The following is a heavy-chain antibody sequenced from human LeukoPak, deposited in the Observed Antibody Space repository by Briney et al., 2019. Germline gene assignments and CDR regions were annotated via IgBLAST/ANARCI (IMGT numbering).Heavy chain of an antibody. J-gene: IGHJ2*01. CDR1: GDSVSSNSAA. D-gene: IGHD1-26*01. CDR3: ARGKWELLSHYWCFDL. CDR2: TYYRSKWYN. Sequence: SQTLSLTCAISGDSVSSNSAAWHWIRQSPSRGLEWLGRTYYRSKWYNDYAVSVKSRITINPDTSKNQFSLHLNSVTPEGTAVYYCARGKWELLSHYWCFDLWGRGTLVTVSS. V-gene: IGHV6-1*01.